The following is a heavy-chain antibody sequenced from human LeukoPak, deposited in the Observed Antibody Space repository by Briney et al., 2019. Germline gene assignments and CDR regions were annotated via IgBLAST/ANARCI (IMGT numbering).Heavy chain of an antibody. CDR3: ARTVQLWVNFDY. V-gene: IGHV1-18*01. CDR2: ISAYNGNT. Sequence: ASVKVSCKASGYTFTSYGISWVRQAPGQGLEWMGWISAYNGNTNYSQKFQGRVTITRDTSASTAYMELSSLRSEDTAVYYCARTVQLWVNFDYWGQGTLVTVSS. J-gene: IGHJ4*02. CDR1: GYTFTSYG. D-gene: IGHD5-18*01.